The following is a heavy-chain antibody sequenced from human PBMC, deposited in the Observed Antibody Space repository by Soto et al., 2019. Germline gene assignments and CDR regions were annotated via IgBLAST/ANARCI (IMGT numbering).Heavy chain of an antibody. CDR3: ASWAAPIVGATKSSHYFDY. CDR2: ISTYNGDT. Sequence: GASVKVSCKVSGYTLTELSMHWVRQAPGKGLEWMGWISTYNGDTNDAPKFQDRVTMTSDKSTSTVYMELSSLRSEDTAVYYCASWAAPIVGATKSSHYFDYWGQGTLVTVSS. CDR1: GYTLTELS. D-gene: IGHD1-26*01. J-gene: IGHJ4*02. V-gene: IGHV1-24*01.